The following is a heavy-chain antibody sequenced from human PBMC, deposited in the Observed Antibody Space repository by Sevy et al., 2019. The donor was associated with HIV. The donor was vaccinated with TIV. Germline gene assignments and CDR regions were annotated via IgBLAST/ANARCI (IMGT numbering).Heavy chain of an antibody. CDR2: IYYSGST. V-gene: IGHV4-39*01. CDR1: GGSLITTNYY. Sequence: SDTLSLTCSVSGGSLITTNYYWAWLRQSPGKGLEWIASIYYSGSTYYNPSLKARVTVSVDTSRSQFSLILNSVTAADTSVYYCAAHEGVTISEARFDPWGQGTLVTVSS. J-gene: IGHJ5*02. CDR3: AAHEGVTISEARFDP. D-gene: IGHD1-1*01.